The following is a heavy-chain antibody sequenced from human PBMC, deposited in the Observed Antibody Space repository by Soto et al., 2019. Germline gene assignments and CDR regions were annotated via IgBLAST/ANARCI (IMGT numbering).Heavy chain of an antibody. CDR1: GYTFTSYG. J-gene: IGHJ6*02. CDR3: ARARGPVGATYYYYYGMDV. CDR2: IIPIFGTA. V-gene: IGHV1-69*13. Sequence: QVQLVQSGAEVKKPGASVKVSCKASGYTFTSYGISWVRQAPGQGLEWMGGIIPIFGTANYAQKFQGRVTITADESTSTAYMELSSLRSEDTAVYYCARARGPVGATYYYYYGMDVWGQGTTVTVSS. D-gene: IGHD1-26*01.